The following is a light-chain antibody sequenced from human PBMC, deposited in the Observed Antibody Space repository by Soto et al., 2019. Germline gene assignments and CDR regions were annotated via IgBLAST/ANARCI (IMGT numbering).Light chain of an antibody. V-gene: IGKV1-5*01. J-gene: IGKJ1*01. CDR3: QQYYSFWT. Sequence: IQMTQSPSTLSASVGDTVTITCRASQSISVSLAWYQQKPGKAPNLLIYDASTLQGGVPSRFSGSGSGTDFTLTINNLQPEDVGHYYCQQYYSFWTFGQGTKVDIK. CDR1: QSISVS. CDR2: DAS.